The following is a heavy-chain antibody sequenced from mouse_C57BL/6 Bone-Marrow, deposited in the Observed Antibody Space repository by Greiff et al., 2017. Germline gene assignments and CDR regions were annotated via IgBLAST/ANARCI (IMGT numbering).Heavy chain of an antibody. Sequence: VQLQQSGPELVKPGASVKISCKASGYTFTDYYINWVKQRPGQGLEWIGWIFPGSGSTYYNEKFKGKATLTVDKSSSTAYMQLSSLTSEDSAVYYCARRDYYAMDYWGQGTSVTVSS. CDR2: IFPGSGST. D-gene: IGHD3-3*01. J-gene: IGHJ4*01. CDR1: GYTFTDYY. CDR3: ARRDYYAMDY. V-gene: IGHV1-75*01.